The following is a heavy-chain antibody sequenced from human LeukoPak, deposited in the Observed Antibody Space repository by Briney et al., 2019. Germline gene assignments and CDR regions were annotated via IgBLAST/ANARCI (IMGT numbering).Heavy chain of an antibody. V-gene: IGHV1-18*01. Sequence: ASVKVSCKASGYTFTSYGISWVRQAPGQGLEWMGWINAYNGNTNYAQKLQGRVTMTTDTSTSTAYMELRSLRSDDTAVYYCARDRTVLRYFDWPPSDYWGQGTLVTVSS. CDR3: ARDRTVLRYFDWPPSDY. CDR2: INAYNGNT. D-gene: IGHD3-9*01. CDR1: GYTFTSYG. J-gene: IGHJ4*02.